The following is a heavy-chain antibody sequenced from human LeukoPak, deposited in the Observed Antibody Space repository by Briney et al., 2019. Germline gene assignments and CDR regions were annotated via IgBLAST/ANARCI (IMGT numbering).Heavy chain of an antibody. Sequence: SETLSLTCTVSGGSISSYYWSWIRQPPGKGLEWVGSIYHSGSTYYNPSLKSRVTISVDTSKNQFSLKLSSVTAADTAVYYCAREVGRNWFDPWGQGTLVTVSS. CDR2: IYHSGST. J-gene: IGHJ5*02. V-gene: IGHV4-38-2*02. CDR1: GGSISSYY. D-gene: IGHD1-26*01. CDR3: AREVGRNWFDP.